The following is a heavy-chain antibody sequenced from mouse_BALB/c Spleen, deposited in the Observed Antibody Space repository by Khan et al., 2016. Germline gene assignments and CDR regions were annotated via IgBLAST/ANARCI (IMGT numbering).Heavy chain of an antibody. Sequence: VQLQQSGAELVKPGASVKLSCTASGFNIKDTYMHWVKQRPEQGLEWIGRIDPANGNTKYDPKFQGKATITEDTSSNTAYLQLSSLTSEDTVVYYCARSPYDYDVGFAYWGQGTLVTVSA. CDR2: IDPANGNT. D-gene: IGHD2-4*01. CDR1: GFNIKDTY. J-gene: IGHJ3*01. CDR3: ARSPYDYDVGFAY. V-gene: IGHV14-3*02.